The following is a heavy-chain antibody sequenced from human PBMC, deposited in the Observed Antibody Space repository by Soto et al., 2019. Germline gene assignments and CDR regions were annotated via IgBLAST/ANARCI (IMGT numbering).Heavy chain of an antibody. V-gene: IGHV3-9*01. Sequence: EVQLVESGGGLVQPGRSLRLSCAASGFTFDDYAMHWVRQAPGKGLEWVSGISWNGGSIGYADSVKGRFTISRDNAKNALYLQMNRLRAEDTALYYCAKGGLAARPMGLLWYFDLWGRGTLVTVSS. J-gene: IGHJ2*01. CDR2: ISWNGGSI. CDR3: AKGGLAARPMGLLWYFDL. D-gene: IGHD6-6*01. CDR1: GFTFDDYA.